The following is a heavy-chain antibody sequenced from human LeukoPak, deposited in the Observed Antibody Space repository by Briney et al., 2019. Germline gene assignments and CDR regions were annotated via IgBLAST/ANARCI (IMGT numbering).Heavy chain of an antibody. Sequence: SETLSLTCAVSGGSISSGGYSWSWIRQPPGKGLEWIGEINHSGSTNYNPSLKSRVTISVDTSKNQFSLKLSSVTAADTAVYYCARPRSSWYVGEFDYWGQGTLVTVSS. CDR3: ARPRSSWYVGEFDY. J-gene: IGHJ4*02. CDR2: INHSGST. D-gene: IGHD6-13*01. V-gene: IGHV4-34*01. CDR1: GGSISSGGYS.